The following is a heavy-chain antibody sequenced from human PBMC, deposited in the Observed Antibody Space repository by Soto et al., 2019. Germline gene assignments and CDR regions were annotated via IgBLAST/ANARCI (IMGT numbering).Heavy chain of an antibody. Sequence: GASVKVSCKASGGTFSSYAISWVRRAPGQGLEWMGGIIPIFGTANYAQKFQGRVTITADESTSTAYMELSSLRSEDTAVYYCARSYYDYVWGSYYFDYWGQGTLVTVSS. CDR1: GGTFSSYA. CDR2: IIPIFGTA. J-gene: IGHJ4*02. V-gene: IGHV1-69*13. CDR3: ARSYYDYVWGSYYFDY. D-gene: IGHD3-16*01.